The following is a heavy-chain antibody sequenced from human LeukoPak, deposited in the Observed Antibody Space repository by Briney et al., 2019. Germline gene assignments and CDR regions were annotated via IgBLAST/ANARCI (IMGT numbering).Heavy chain of an antibody. D-gene: IGHD6-19*01. Sequence: GGSLRLSCAASGFTFSSYWMHWVRQAPGKGLVWVSRINTDGSSTSYADSVKGRFTISRDNAKNTLYLQMNSLRAEDTSVYYCASGYSSGSGYNFDYWGQGTLVTVSS. J-gene: IGHJ4*02. CDR3: ASGYSSGSGYNFDY. V-gene: IGHV3-74*01. CDR1: GFTFSSYW. CDR2: INTDGSST.